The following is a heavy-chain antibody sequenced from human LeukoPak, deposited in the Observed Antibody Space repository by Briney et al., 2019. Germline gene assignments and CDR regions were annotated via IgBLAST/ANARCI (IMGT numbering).Heavy chain of an antibody. D-gene: IGHD5-12*01. Sequence: SETLSLTCAVSGYSISSGYYWGWIRQPPGKGLEWIGSVYHSGSTYYNPSLKSRVTISVDTSKNQFSLKLSSVTAADTAVYYCARGRGYSGYDYVDFDYWGQGTLVTVSS. V-gene: IGHV4-38-2*01. CDR3: ARGRGYSGYDYVDFDY. CDR2: VYHSGST. CDR1: GYSISSGYY. J-gene: IGHJ4*02.